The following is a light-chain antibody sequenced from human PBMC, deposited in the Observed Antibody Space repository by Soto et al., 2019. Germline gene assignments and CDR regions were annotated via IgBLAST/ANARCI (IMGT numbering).Light chain of an antibody. Sequence: DIQITQSPSSLSASVGDRVTITCRASQDISNYLAWYQQKPGKVPKLLIYAASTLQSGVPSRFSGSGSGTDFTLTISSLQPEDVATYYCQNYNSAPLTFGGGTKVDI. J-gene: IGKJ4*01. CDR1: QDISNY. CDR2: AAS. V-gene: IGKV1-27*01. CDR3: QNYNSAPLT.